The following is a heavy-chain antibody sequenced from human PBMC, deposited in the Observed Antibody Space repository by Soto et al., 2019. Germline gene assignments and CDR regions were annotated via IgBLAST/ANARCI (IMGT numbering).Heavy chain of an antibody. CDR2: TYYRSKWYN. CDR3: ARATIAARLSYYYGMDV. J-gene: IGHJ6*02. CDR1: GDSVSSNSAA. D-gene: IGHD6-6*01. Sequence: QTLSLTCAISGDSVSSNSAAWNWIRQSPSRGFEWLGRTYYRSKWYNDYAVSVKSRITINPDTSKNQFSLQLNSVTPEDTAVHYCARATIAARLSYYYGMDVWGQGTTVTVSS. V-gene: IGHV6-1*01.